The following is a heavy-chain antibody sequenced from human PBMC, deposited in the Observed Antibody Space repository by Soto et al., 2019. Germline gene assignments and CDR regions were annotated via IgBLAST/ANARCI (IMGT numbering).Heavy chain of an antibody. CDR1: GFTFRDYW. Sequence: EVQLVESGGGLVQPGGPLRLPCAASGFTFRDYWMSWVRQAPGKGLECVANIKRDGSEKYYVDPVKGRFTISRDNAKNSLYLQMNSLRAEDTAVYYCATSMGRGGNDYWGQGTLVTVSS. CDR2: IKRDGSEK. D-gene: IGHD3-10*01. CDR3: ATSMGRGGNDY. J-gene: IGHJ4*02. V-gene: IGHV3-7*05.